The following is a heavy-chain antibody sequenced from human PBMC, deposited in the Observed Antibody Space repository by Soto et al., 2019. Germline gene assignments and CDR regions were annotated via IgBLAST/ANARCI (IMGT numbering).Heavy chain of an antibody. Sequence: GGSLRLSCAASGFTFSSYWMHWVRQAPGKGLVWVSSINSDGSSTSYADSVKGRFTISRDNAKNTLYLQMNSLRAEDTAVYYWAIAWDIVVVPAAIDYWGQGTLVTVSS. D-gene: IGHD2-2*01. CDR1: GFTFSSYW. CDR3: AIAWDIVVVPAAIDY. J-gene: IGHJ4*02. V-gene: IGHV3-74*01. CDR2: INSDGSST.